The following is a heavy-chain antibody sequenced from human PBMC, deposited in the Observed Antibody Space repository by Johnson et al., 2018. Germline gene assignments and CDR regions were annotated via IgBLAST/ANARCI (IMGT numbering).Heavy chain of an antibody. Sequence: QVQLVQSGAEVKKPGSSVKVSCKASGGTFSQYAINWVRQAPGQGPEWMGRIIPYLGITKYAQKFQGRVIFTADQSTTTSYMEDTRLRSAATATYYCARDMVVSDAMDIWGQGTLVIVSSGKLPFILPFHVWGQGTVVTVSS. J-gene: IGHJ3*01. CDR2: IIPYLGIT. D-gene: IGHD2-2*03. V-gene: IGHV1-69*04. CDR3: ARDMVVSDAMDIWGQGTLVIVSSGKLPFILPFHV. CDR1: GGTFSQYA.